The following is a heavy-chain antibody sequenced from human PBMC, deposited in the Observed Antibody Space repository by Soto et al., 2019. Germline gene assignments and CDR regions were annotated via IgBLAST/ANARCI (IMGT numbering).Heavy chain of an antibody. V-gene: IGHV3-74*01. CDR1: GFTFSSYW. J-gene: IGHJ4*02. CDR3: ATGGYSYGWGY. Sequence: EVQLVESGGGLVQPGGSLRLSCVGSGFTFSSYWMHWVRQAPGKGPVWVSRINPAGSASSYADFVKGRVIVSRDNAKNMLYLEMNSLSAEDTAVYYCATGGYSYGWGYWGQGTLVTVSS. CDR2: INPAGSAS. D-gene: IGHD5-18*01.